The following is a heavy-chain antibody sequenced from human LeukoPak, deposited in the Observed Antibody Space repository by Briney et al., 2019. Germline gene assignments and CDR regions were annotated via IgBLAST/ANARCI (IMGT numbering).Heavy chain of an antibody. CDR3: ARVFRPLFGELYGMDV. V-gene: IGHV1-2*02. CDR1: GYTFTGYY. CDR2: INPNSGGT. D-gene: IGHD3-10*02. J-gene: IGHJ6*02. Sequence: GASVKVSCKASGYTFTGYYMHWVRQAPGRGLEWMGWINPNSGGTNYAQKFQGRVTMTRDTSISTAYMELSRLRSDDTAVHYCARVFRPLFGELYGMDVWGQGTTVTVSS.